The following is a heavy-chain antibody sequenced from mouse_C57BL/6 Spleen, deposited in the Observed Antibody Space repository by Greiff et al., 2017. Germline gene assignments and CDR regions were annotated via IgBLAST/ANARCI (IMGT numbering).Heavy chain of an antibody. J-gene: IGHJ3*01. CDR3: ARSHYYGSRVAWFAY. V-gene: IGHV1-55*01. CDR1: GYTFTSYW. Sequence: QVQLQQPGAELVKPGASVKMSCKASGYTFTSYWITWVKQRPGQGLEWIGDIYPGSGSTNYNEKFKSKATLTVDTSSSTAYMQLSSLTSEDSAVYYCARSHYYGSRVAWFAYWGQGTLVTVSA. D-gene: IGHD1-1*01. CDR2: IYPGSGST.